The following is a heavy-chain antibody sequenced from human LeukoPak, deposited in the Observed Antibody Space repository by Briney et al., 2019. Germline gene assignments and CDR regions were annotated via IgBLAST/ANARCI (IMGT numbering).Heavy chain of an antibody. Sequence: SETLSLTCTVSGGSISSYYWSWIRQPAGKGLEWIGRIYTSGSTNYNPSLKSRVTMSVDTSKNQFSLKLSSVTAADTAVYYCARDTSLVLRFLEWSPDYWYFDLWGRGTLVTVSS. V-gene: IGHV4-4*07. CDR2: IYTSGST. CDR3: ARDTSLVLRFLEWSPDYWYFDL. CDR1: GGSISSYY. D-gene: IGHD3-3*01. J-gene: IGHJ2*01.